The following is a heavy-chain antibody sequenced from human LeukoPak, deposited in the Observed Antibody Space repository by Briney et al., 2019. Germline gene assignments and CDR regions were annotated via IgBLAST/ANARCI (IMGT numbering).Heavy chain of an antibody. J-gene: IGHJ4*02. CDR1: GGSISSGGYY. D-gene: IGHD3-10*01. CDR3: ARDSPKGSDY. CDR2: IYYSGST. Sequence: SETLSLTCTVSGGSISSGGYYWSWNRQHPGKGLEWIGYIYYSGSTYYNPSLKSRVTISVDTSKNQFSLKLSSVTAADTAVYYCARDSPKGSDYWGQGTLVTVSS. V-gene: IGHV4-31*03.